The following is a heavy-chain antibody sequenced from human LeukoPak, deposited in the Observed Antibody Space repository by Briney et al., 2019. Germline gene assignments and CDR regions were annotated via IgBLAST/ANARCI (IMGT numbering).Heavy chain of an antibody. Sequence: GGSLRLSCAASGFTFDDYAMHWVRQAPGKGLEWVSGISWNSGSIGYADSVKGRFTISRDNAKNSLYLQMNSLRAEDTALYYCAKVREVATTTGEFDYWGQGTLVTVSS. V-gene: IGHV3-9*01. CDR2: ISWNSGSI. CDR3: AKVREVATTTGEFDY. D-gene: IGHD5-12*01. CDR1: GFTFDDYA. J-gene: IGHJ4*02.